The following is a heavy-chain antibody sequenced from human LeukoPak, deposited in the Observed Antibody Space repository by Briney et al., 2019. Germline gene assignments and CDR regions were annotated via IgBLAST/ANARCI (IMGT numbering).Heavy chain of an antibody. V-gene: IGHV3-7*04. D-gene: IGHD2-15*01. CDR2: IKQDGSEK. CDR1: GFTFSSFW. J-gene: IGHJ1*01. Sequence: GGSLRLSCASSGFTFSSFWMTWVRQAPGKGLEWVANIKQDGSEKYYVDSVKGRFTISRDNAENSLYLQMNSLRAEDTAVYYCASDSYSPEYFQHWGQGTLVTVSS. CDR3: ASDSYSPEYFQH.